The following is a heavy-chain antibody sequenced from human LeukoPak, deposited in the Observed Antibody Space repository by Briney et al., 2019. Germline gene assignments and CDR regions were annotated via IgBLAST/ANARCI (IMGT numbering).Heavy chain of an antibody. CDR2: ISHDEGA. CDR3: ERGPDYAKAGY. V-gene: IGHV4-34*01. J-gene: IGHJ4*02. CDR1: GESFIDYH. D-gene: IGHD4-17*01. Sequence: PSETLSLTCGIYGESFIDYHLSWIRQPPGKGLEWIGEISHDEGANYSPSLKSRVTISVDTSKYQFSLKLTSVTAADTAVYYCERGPDYAKAGYWGPGTLVTVSS.